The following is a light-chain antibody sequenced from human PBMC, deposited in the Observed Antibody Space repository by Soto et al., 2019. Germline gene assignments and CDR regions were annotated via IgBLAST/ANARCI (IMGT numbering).Light chain of an antibody. V-gene: IGLV1-40*01. J-gene: IGLJ3*02. CDR1: SSNIGAGYD. Sequence: QSVLTQPPSVSGAPGQRVTISCTGSSSNIGAGYDVHWYQQLPGTAPKLLIYGNNNRPSGVPDRFSGSKSATSDSLAITGLQAEDEADYYCQYYDSSLSGWVFGGGTKVTVL. CDR3: QYYDSSLSGWV. CDR2: GNN.